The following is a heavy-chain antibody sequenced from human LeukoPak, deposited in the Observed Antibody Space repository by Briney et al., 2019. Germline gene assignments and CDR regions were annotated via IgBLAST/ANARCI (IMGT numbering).Heavy chain of an antibody. V-gene: IGHV4-4*09. CDR2: IYTSGST. D-gene: IGHD2-2*01. CDR1: GGSISSYY. Sequence: SETLSLTCTVSGGSISSYYWSWIRQPPGKGLEWIGYIYTSGSTNYNPSLKSRVTISVDTSKNQFSLKLSSVTAADTAVYYCARRVGSTSAYYYYYMDVWGKGTTVTVSS. CDR3: ARRVGSTSAYYYYYMDV. J-gene: IGHJ6*03.